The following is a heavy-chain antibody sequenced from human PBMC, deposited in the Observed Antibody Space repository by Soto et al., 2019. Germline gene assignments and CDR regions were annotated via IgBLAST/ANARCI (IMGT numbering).Heavy chain of an antibody. D-gene: IGHD6-6*01. CDR2: IYWDDDK. Sequence: SGPTLVNPTQTLTLTCTFSGFSPSTDDVGVGWIRQPPGQALDWLAVIYWDDDKRYSPSLKSRLTIAKDTSKNQVVLTLTNMDPVDAATYYCARTKYSISSFDYWGQGALVTVSS. J-gene: IGHJ4*02. V-gene: IGHV2-5*02. CDR3: ARTKYSISSFDY. CDR1: GFSPSTDDVG.